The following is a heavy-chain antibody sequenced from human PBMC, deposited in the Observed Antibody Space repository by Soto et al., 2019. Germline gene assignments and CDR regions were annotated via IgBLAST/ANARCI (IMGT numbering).Heavy chain of an antibody. CDR3: AVSSSSAYYYGMDV. CDR2: INPNSGGT. Sequence: ASVKVSCKASGYTFTGYYMHWVRQAPGQGLEWMGWINPNSGGTNYAQKFQGRVTMTRDTSISTAYMELSRLRSDDTAVYYCAVSSSSAYYYGMDVWGQGTTGTSP. D-gene: IGHD6-6*01. V-gene: IGHV1-2*02. J-gene: IGHJ6*02. CDR1: GYTFTGYY.